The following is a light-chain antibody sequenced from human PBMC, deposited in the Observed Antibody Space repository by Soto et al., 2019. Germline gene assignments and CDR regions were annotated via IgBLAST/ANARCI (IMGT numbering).Light chain of an antibody. CDR3: QSYDSSNPVV. V-gene: IGLV6-57*04. Sequence: FMLTQPHSVSESPGKTLTISCTRSSGSIASNYVQWYQQRPGSAPTTVIYEDNQRPSGVPDRFSGSIDSSSNSASLTISGLKTEDEAYYYCQSYDSSNPVVFGGGTKLTVL. CDR1: SGSIASNY. J-gene: IGLJ2*01. CDR2: EDN.